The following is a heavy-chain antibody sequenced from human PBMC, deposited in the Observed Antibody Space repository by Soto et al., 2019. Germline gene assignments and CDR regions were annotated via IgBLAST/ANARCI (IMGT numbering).Heavy chain of an antibody. CDR1: GYTFTSYG. V-gene: IGHV1-18*01. D-gene: IGHD6-19*01. CDR2: ISAYNGNT. Sequence: ASVKVSCKASGYTFTSYGISWVRQAPGQGLEWMGWISAYNGNTNYAQKLQGRVTMTTDTSTSTAYMELRSLRSDDTAVYYCARVPGIAVAGTYNWFAPWGQGTLVTVSS. CDR3: ARVPGIAVAGTYNWFAP. J-gene: IGHJ5*02.